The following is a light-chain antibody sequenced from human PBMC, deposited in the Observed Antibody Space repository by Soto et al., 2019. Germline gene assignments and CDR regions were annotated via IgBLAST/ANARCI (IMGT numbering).Light chain of an antibody. Sequence: QSVLTQPASVSGSPGQSITISCTGTSSDVGGYNYVSWYQQHPGKAPKLMIYDVSNRPSGVSNRFSGSKSGNTASLTISGLQAEDEADYYSSSYTSSSPHVFLTGSKVTVL. J-gene: IGLJ1*01. CDR2: DVS. CDR3: SSYTSSSPHV. CDR1: SSDVGGYNY. V-gene: IGLV2-14*01.